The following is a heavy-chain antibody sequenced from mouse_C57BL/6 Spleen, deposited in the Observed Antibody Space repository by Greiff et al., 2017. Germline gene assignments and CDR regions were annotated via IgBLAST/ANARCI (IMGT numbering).Heavy chain of an antibody. CDR2: ISSGSSTI. D-gene: IGHD1-1*01. CDR1: GFTFSDYG. CDR3: ARAHYYGSSYWYFEV. J-gene: IGHJ1*03. Sequence: EVKLMESGGGLVKPGGSLKLSCAASGFTFSDYGMHWVRQAPEKGLEWVAYISSGSSTIYYADTVKGRFTISRDNAKNTLFLQMTSLRSEDTAMYYCARAHYYGSSYWYFEVWGTGTTVTVSS. V-gene: IGHV5-17*01.